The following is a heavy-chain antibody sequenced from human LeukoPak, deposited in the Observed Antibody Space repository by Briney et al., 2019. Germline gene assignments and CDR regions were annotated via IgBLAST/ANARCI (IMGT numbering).Heavy chain of an antibody. Sequence: GGSLRLSCAASGLSVSSTFMSWVRQTPGKGLEWVSSVFGGGGTRYADSVMGRFTISRDYSKSTLYLQMNSLRAEDTAVYYCARTYTNNAGYYLYWGQGTLVTVSS. V-gene: IGHV3-53*01. CDR1: GLSVSSTF. CDR2: VFGGGGT. J-gene: IGHJ4*02. CDR3: ARTYTNNAGYYLY. D-gene: IGHD3-22*01.